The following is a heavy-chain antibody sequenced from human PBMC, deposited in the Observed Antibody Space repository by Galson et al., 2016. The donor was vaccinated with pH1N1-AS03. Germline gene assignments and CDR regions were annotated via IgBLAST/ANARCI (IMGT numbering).Heavy chain of an antibody. CDR3: ARQAEGRMLTLRHRYFDF. V-gene: IGHV4-39*01. CDR2: VSFSGTT. CDR1: GGSINISPYN. Sequence: SETLSLTCSVSGGSINISPYNWGWIRQSPGKGLEWLGSVSFSGTTYYNPSLKSRVSTSMDTSENQIYLTFSSVTATDTAVYYCARQAEGRMLTLRHRYFDFWGRGIRVTVSS. D-gene: IGHD1-14*01. J-gene: IGHJ2*01.